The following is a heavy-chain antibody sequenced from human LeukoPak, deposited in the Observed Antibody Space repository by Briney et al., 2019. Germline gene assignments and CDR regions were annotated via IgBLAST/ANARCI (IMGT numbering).Heavy chain of an antibody. D-gene: IGHD6-13*01. CDR2: IYYSGST. CDR3: ARHVGYSTSGFPPAHFDY. CDR1: GGSIGSYF. J-gene: IGHJ4*02. V-gene: IGHV4-59*08. Sequence: SETLSLTCTVSGGSIGSYFWTWIRQPPGKGLEWIGYIYYSGSTNYNPSLKSRVTISVDTSKNQFSLKLTSVTAADTAVYYCARHVGYSTSGFPPAHFDYWGQGTLVTVSS.